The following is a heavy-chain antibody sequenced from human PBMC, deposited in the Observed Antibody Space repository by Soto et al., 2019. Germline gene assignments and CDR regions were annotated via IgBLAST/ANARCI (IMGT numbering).Heavy chain of an antibody. J-gene: IGHJ4*02. V-gene: IGHV3-53*01. CDR3: ARTKGATGGFDY. CDR1: GFTVSGSY. CDR2: IYSGGST. D-gene: IGHD1-26*01. Sequence: PGGSLRLSCAASGFTVSGSYMNWVRQAPGKGLQWVSIIYSGGSTYYADSVKGRFTISRDNSKNTLYLQMNSLRAEDTAVYYCARTKGATGGFDYWGQGTLVTVSS.